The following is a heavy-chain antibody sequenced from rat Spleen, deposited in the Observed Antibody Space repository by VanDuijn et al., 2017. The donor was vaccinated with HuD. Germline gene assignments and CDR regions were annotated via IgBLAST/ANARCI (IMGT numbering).Heavy chain of an antibody. Sequence: EVQLVESGGGLVQPGRSMKLSCAASGFTFSNYDMAWVRQAPTKGLEWVASISYDGSSTYYRDSVKGRFTISRDNAKSTLYLQMDSLRSEDTATYYCARHASVADVMDAWGQGASVTVSS. CDR2: ISYDGSST. V-gene: IGHV5-25*01. J-gene: IGHJ4*01. CDR3: ARHASVADVMDA. CDR1: GFTFSNYD.